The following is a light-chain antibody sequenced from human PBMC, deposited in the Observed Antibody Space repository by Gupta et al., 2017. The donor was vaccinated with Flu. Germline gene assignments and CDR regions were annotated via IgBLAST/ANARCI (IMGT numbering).Light chain of an antibody. CDR1: QGISSY. CDR2: AAS. CDR3: QQYYSYPPT. Sequence: AIRMTQSPSSFSASTGDRVTITCRASQGISSYLAWYQQKPGKAPKLLIYAASTLQSGVPSRFSGSGSGTDFTLTISFLHSEDFATYYCQQYYSYPPTFGQGTKVEIK. V-gene: IGKV1-8*01. J-gene: IGKJ1*01.